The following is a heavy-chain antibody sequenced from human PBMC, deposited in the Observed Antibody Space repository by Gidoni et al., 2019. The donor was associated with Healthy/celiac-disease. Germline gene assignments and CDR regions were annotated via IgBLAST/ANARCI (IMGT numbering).Heavy chain of an antibody. CDR3: AKARLVDSSGWYANFDY. D-gene: IGHD6-19*01. CDR1: GFPFSSYA. Sequence: EVQLVESGGGWVQPGGSMRLSCAAAGFPFSSYAMSWVRQAPGKGLEWVSAISGSGGSTYYADSVKGRFTISRDNSKNTLYLQMTSLRAEDTAVYYCAKARLVDSSGWYANFDYWGQGTLVTVSS. CDR2: ISGSGGST. V-gene: IGHV3-23*04. J-gene: IGHJ4*02.